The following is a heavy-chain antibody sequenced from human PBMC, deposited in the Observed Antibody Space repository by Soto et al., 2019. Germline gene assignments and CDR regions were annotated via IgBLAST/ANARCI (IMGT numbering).Heavy chain of an antibody. CDR1: GDSISSGDYY. CDR3: ARGRTHSSFDY. J-gene: IGHJ4*02. CDR2: IYYSGRT. V-gene: IGHV4-30-4*08. Sequence: LSLTCTVSGDSISSGDYYWSWIRQPPGKGLEWIGYIYYSGRTYYNPSLKSRLTISLDTSKNHFSLKLSSVTAADTAVYYCARGRTHSSFDYWGLGTLVTVSS.